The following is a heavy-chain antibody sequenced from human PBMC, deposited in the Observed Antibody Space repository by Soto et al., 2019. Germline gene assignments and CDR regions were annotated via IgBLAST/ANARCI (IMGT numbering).Heavy chain of an antibody. D-gene: IGHD2-15*01. CDR2: VSHSGKI. Sequence: PSETLSLTCAVSGYSISSGYCWGWIRQSPGKGLELIGSVSHSGKIYYNPSLQSRVAVSLDASKNQFSLKMRSVTAADTAIYYCARDLQDRWHVLPWFDPWGQGTLVT. V-gene: IGHV4-38-2*02. CDR3: ARDLQDRWHVLPWFDP. CDR1: GYSISSGYC. J-gene: IGHJ5*02.